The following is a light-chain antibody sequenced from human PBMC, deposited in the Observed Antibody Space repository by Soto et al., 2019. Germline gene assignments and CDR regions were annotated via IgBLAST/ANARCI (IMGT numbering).Light chain of an antibody. Sequence: DILMTQSPSTLSASVGDRVTITCRASQSISRLLAWYQQKPGKAPKLLIYKASSLESVVPSRFSGSGSGTEFTLTISSLQPDDFATYYCQQYDTYWTFGQGTKVDNK. CDR2: KAS. CDR3: QQYDTYWT. CDR1: QSISRL. V-gene: IGKV1-5*03. J-gene: IGKJ1*01.